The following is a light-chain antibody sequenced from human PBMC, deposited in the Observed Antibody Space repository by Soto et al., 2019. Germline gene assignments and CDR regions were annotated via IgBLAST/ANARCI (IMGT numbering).Light chain of an antibody. CDR3: QQCFWHWT. Sequence: DIQMTQSPATLSSTVGDRVTNTCRARQNIGTSLAWYQQTPGKAPNPLISDASILESGGPSRFGGSGSRTEFTLSITRLQPDDLATYYSQQCFWHWTFGQGTKVDIK. CDR2: DAS. CDR1: QNIGTS. J-gene: IGKJ1*01. V-gene: IGKV1-5*01.